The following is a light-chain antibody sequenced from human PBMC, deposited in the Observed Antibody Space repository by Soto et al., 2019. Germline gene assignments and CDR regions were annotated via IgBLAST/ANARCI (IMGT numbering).Light chain of an antibody. Sequence: IQITHSPPPLLPSEGDRFTFPSRAIKAISSNLNWYQQKPGKAPKLLIYAASSLQSGVPSRFSGSGSGTDFTLTISSLQPEDFATYYCQQSYSTPITFGPGTKVDIK. CDR2: AAS. V-gene: IGKV1-39*01. J-gene: IGKJ3*01. CDR1: KAISSN. CDR3: QQSYSTPIT.